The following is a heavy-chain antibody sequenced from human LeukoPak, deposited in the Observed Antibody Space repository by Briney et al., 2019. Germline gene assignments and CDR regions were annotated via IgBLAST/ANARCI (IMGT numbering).Heavy chain of an antibody. CDR1: SDSLSSGSYY. Sequence: SGTLSLTCTVSSDSLSSGSYYWGWIRQPPGKGLEWIGSIYYSGSTSYNPSLKSRVTISVDTSKNQFSLKLSSVTAADTAVYYCARVPHSGWYVNYWGQGALVTVSS. V-gene: IGHV4-39*01. CDR3: ARVPHSGWYVNY. J-gene: IGHJ4*02. D-gene: IGHD6-19*01. CDR2: IYYSGST.